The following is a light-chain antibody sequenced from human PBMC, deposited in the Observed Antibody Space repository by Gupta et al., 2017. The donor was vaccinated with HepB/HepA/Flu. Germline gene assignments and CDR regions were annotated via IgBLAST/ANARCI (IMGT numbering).Light chain of an antibody. CDR3: QQGVTLPWT. CDR1: QSIARY. V-gene: IGKV1-39*01. J-gene: IGKJ1*01. Sequence: DIQMTQSPSSLSASLGDRVTITCRASQSIARYLNWYEKRPGKAPKLLIFSASSLQSGVPSRFSGSGSGTEFSLTISRLRSEDSTTYYCQQGVTLPWTFGQGTKVDI. CDR2: SAS.